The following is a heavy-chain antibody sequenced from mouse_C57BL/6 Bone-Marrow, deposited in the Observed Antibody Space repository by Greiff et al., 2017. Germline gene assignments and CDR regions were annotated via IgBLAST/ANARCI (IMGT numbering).Heavy chain of an antibody. V-gene: IGHV1-5*01. CDR3: TRGATVVAGDV. CDR2: IYPGNSDT. CDR1: GYTFTSYW. D-gene: IGHD1-1*01. J-gene: IGHJ1*03. Sequence: VQLQQSGTVLARPGASVKMSCKTSGYTFTSYWMHWVKQRPGQGLEWIGAIYPGNSDTSYNQKFKGKAKLTAVTSASTAYMELSSLTNEDSAVYYCTRGATVVAGDVWGTGTTVTVAS.